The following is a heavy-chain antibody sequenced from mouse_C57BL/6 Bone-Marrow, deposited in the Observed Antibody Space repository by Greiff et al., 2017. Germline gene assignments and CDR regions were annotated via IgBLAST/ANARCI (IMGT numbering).Heavy chain of an antibody. CDR2: IYPSDSET. Sequence: QVQLQQSGAELVRPGSSVKLSCKASGYTFPSYWMDWVKQRPGQGLEWIGNIYPSDSETHYNQKFKDKATLTVDKSSSTAYMQLSSLTSEDSAVYYCARDYYGSRGFAYWGQGTLVTVSA. D-gene: IGHD1-1*01. CDR3: ARDYYGSRGFAY. CDR1: GYTFPSYW. J-gene: IGHJ3*01. V-gene: IGHV1-61*01.